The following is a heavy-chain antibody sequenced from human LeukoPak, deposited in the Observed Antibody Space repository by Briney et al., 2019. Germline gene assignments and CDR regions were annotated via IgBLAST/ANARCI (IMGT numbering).Heavy chain of an antibody. CDR1: GYTFTGYY. D-gene: IGHD1-26*01. J-gene: IGHJ5*01. CDR2: VNPNSGDT. V-gene: IGHV1-2*02. Sequence: ASVKVSCKASGYTFTGYYLHWVRQAPGQGLEWMGCVNPNSGDTNYAQKFQGSVTMTRDTSISAVYMELSRLGSDDTAVYYCARASGSYWWFDSWGQGTLVTVSS. CDR3: ARASGSYWWFDS.